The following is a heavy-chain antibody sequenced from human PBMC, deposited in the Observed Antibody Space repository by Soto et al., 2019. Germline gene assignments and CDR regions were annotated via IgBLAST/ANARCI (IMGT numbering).Heavy chain of an antibody. CDR2: IWNDGSNE. CDR1: GFPFSSFG. J-gene: IGHJ4*02. CDR3: AKKVNSGPGSQYFDY. D-gene: IGHD3-10*01. Sequence: GGSLRLSCEASGFPFSSFGIHWVRQAPGKGLEWLAIIWNDGSNEYYADSVKGRFTISRDNSKNTLFLQMNSLRAEDTAIYYCAKKVNSGPGSQYFDYWGQGTLVTVSS. V-gene: IGHV3-33*06.